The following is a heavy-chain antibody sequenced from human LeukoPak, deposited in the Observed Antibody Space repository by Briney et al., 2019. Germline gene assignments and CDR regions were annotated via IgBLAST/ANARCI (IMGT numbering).Heavy chain of an antibody. CDR3: AKGVFTVAPGTRVLDI. CDR1: GFTFSSYA. J-gene: IGHJ3*02. Sequence: GGSLRLSCAASGFTFSSYAMSWVRQAPGKGLEWVSAISGSGGSTYYADSVKGRFTISRDNSKNTLYLQMNSLRAEDTAVYYCAKGVFTVAPGTRVLDIWGQGTMVTVSS. D-gene: IGHD3-10*01. V-gene: IGHV3-23*01. CDR2: ISGSGGST.